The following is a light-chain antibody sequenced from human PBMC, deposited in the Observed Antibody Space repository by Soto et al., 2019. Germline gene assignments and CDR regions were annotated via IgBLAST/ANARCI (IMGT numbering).Light chain of an antibody. Sequence: EIVLTQSPATLSLSPGERATLSCRASQSVTNYLAWYQQKPGQAPRLLIYDASNRATGIPARFSGSGSGTAFPLTTGTLEPEDFAVYYCQQRNKWLPIFSFGPGTKVDVK. V-gene: IGKV3-11*01. J-gene: IGKJ3*01. CDR1: QSVTNY. CDR2: DAS. CDR3: QQRNKWLPIFS.